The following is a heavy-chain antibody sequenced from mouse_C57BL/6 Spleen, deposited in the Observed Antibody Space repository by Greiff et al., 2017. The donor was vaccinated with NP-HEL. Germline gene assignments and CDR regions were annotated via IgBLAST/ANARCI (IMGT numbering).Heavy chain of an antibody. V-gene: IGHV5-16*01. CDR2: INYDGSST. Sequence: EVKVVESEGGLVQPGSSMKLSCTASGFTFSDYYMAWVRQVPEKGLEWVANINYDGSSTYYLDSLKSRFIISRDNAKNILYLQMSSLKSEDTATYYCARDITGYFDYWGQGTTLTVSS. J-gene: IGHJ2*01. CDR3: ARDITGYFDY. CDR1: GFTFSDYY. D-gene: IGHD4-1*01.